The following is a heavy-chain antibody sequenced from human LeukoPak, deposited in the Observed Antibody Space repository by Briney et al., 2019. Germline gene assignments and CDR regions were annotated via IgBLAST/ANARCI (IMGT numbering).Heavy chain of an antibody. V-gene: IGHV3-23*01. CDR3: AKSGVRGVIIFWFDP. CDR1: GFTFSSYA. CDR2: ISGSGGST. D-gene: IGHD3-10*01. Sequence: LPGGSLRLSCAASGFTFSSYAMSWVRQAPGKGLEWVSAISGSGGSTYYADSVKGRFTISRDNSKNTLYLQMNSLRAEDTAVYYCAKSGVRGVIIFWFDPWGQGTLVTVSS. J-gene: IGHJ5*02.